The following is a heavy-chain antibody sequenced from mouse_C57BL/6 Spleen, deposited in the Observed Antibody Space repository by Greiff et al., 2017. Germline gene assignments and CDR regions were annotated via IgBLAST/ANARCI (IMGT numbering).Heavy chain of an antibody. Sequence: QVQLQQPGAELVKPGASVKLSCKASGYTFTSYWMQWVKQRPGQGLEWIGEIDPSDSYTNYNQKFKGKATLTVDKSSSTAYMQISSLTSEDSAVYYCARDDGTTKGYAVDYWGQGTSVTVSS. J-gene: IGHJ4*01. CDR2: IDPSDSYT. CDR1: GYTFTSYW. CDR3: ARDDGTTKGYAVDY. D-gene: IGHD2-3*01. V-gene: IGHV1-50*01.